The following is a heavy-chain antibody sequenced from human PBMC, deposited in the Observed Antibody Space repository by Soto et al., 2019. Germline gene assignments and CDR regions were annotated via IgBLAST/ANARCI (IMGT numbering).Heavy chain of an antibody. J-gene: IGHJ5*02. CDR2: INPNSGGT. D-gene: IGHD6-13*01. Sequence: SVKVSCQASGYAFTGYYMHSVRQAPGQGLEWMGWINPNSGGTNYAQKFQGRVTMTRDTSISTAYMELSRLRSDDTPLYYCARETIAAAGTHSFDPWGQGILVTVSS. CDR3: ARETIAAAGTHSFDP. V-gene: IGHV1-2*02. CDR1: GYAFTGYY.